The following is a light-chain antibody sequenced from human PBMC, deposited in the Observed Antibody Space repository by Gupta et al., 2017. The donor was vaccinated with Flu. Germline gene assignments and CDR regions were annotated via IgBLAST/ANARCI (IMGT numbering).Light chain of an antibody. CDR2: YKSDSDK. CDR1: SGINVGASK. CDR3: VIWHSSAWV. J-gene: IGLJ2*01. V-gene: IGLV5-45*01. Sequence: SLSASPGASASLTCTLRSGINVGASKIYWYQQKPGSPPQYLLTYKSDSDKQQGSGVPSRFSGSKDASANAGILLISGLQSEDEADYYCVIWHSSAWVFGGGTKLTVL.